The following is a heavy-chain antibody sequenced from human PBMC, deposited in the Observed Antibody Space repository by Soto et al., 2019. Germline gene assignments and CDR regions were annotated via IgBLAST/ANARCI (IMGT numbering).Heavy chain of an antibody. D-gene: IGHD3-3*01. CDR1: GYTFTGYY. CDR3: ARDSIFGVVTTPDYYYYYMDV. V-gene: IGHV1-2*04. Sequence: ASVKVSCKASGYTFTGYYMHWVRQAPGQGLEWMGWINPNSGGTSYAQKFQGWVTMTRDTSISTAYMELSRLRSDDTAVYYCARDSIFGVVTTPDYYYYYMDVWGKGTTVTVSS. J-gene: IGHJ6*03. CDR2: INPNSGGT.